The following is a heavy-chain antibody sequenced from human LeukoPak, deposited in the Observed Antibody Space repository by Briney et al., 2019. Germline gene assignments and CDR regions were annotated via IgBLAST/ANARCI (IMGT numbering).Heavy chain of an antibody. D-gene: IGHD2-15*01. CDR3: ARDSAVVVVAATPWYYYMDV. Sequence: ASVKVSCKASGGTFISYAFSVVGQAPGKGVEGMGGIIPFFGTANYAQKFQGRVTITTDESTSTAYMELSSLRSEDTAVYYCARDSAVVVVAATPWYYYMDVWGKGTTVTVSS. V-gene: IGHV1-69*05. CDR2: IIPFFGTA. CDR1: GGTFISYA. J-gene: IGHJ6*03.